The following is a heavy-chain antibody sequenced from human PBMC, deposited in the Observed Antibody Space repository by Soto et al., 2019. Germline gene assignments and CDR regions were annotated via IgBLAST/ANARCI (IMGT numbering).Heavy chain of an antibody. Sequence: HPGGSLRPSCAASGFTFCSYWMHGVRQAPGKGLASVTRINREGSSTSYADSVKGQFTISRNNAKNTLYLQMNRLRAEDTAVYYCARYAITIFGVPSYGRDVWGQGTTVTVSS. CDR2: INREGSST. CDR1: GFTFCSYW. D-gene: IGHD3-3*01. J-gene: IGHJ6*02. V-gene: IGHV3-74*01. CDR3: ARYAITIFGVPSYGRDV.